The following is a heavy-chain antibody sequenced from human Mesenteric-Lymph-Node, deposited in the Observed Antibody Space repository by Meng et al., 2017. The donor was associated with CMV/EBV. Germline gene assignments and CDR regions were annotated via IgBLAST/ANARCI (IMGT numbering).Heavy chain of an antibody. CDR3: ARYVLEMATIIGWFDP. D-gene: IGHD5-24*01. V-gene: IGHV1-18*01. J-gene: IGHJ5*02. CDR1: GYTFSSHG. Sequence: ASVKVSCKTSGYTFSSHGISWVRQAPGQGLEWMGWISTYKGDTNYAQNLQGRVTMTTDTYTGTAYMELRSLRSDDTAVYYCARYVLEMATIIGWFDPWGQGTLVTVSS. CDR2: ISTYKGDT.